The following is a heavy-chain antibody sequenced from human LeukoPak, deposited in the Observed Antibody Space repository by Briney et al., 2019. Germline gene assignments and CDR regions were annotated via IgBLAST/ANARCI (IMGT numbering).Heavy chain of an antibody. CDR1: RDTFSSSG. D-gene: IGHD3-22*01. CDR2: IVSILRTP. V-gene: IGHV1-69*13. Sequence: SVKVSCKSFRDTFSSSGISWVRQAPGQGLEWMGGIVSILRTPDYAKKFQGKVTITADESTTTAYMELSSLTSEDTAVYYCARSKGRRTSGYNHYYAMDVWGQGTTVTVSS. J-gene: IGHJ6*02. CDR3: ARSKGRRTSGYNHYYAMDV.